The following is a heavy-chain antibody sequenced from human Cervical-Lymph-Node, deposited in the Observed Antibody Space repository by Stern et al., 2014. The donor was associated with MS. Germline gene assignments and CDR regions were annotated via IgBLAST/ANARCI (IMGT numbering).Heavy chain of an antibody. V-gene: IGHV2-70*04. J-gene: IGHJ6*02. Sequence: QVTLKESGPALVKPTQTLTLTCTFSGFSLISSGMSVSWIRQPPGKALEWLAPLDWADDKFYSTSLRTRLTIAKDTSKNQVVLTMTNVDPVDTATYYCARTNVPHSPGFTFSYYYYAMDVWGQGTTVTVSS. D-gene: IGHD2-21*01. CDR3: ARTNVPHSPGFTFSYYYYAMDV. CDR1: GFSLISSGMS. CDR2: LDWADDK.